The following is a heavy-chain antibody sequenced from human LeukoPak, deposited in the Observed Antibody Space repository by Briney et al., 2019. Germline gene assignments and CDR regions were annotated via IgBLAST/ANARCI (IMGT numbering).Heavy chain of an antibody. J-gene: IGHJ4*02. CDR1: GYSSTTYW. CDR3: ARHGKWEPPDY. CDR2: IYPGDSDT. V-gene: IGHV5-51*01. Sequence: GESLKISCKGSGYSSTTYWIGWVRQMPGKGLEWMGIIYPGDSDTRYSPSFQGQVTVSADKSITTAYLQWSSLKASDTAMYYCARHGKWEPPDYWGQGTLVTVSS. D-gene: IGHD1-26*01.